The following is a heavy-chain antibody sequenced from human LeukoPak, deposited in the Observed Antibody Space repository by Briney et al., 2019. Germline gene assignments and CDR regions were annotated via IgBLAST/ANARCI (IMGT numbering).Heavy chain of an antibody. D-gene: IGHD3-16*01. CDR2: IKQDGSEK. J-gene: IGHJ4*02. Sequence: GGSLRLSCAASGFTFSNYWMTWVRQAPGKGLEWVANIKQDGSEKYYVDSVKGRFTISRDNAKNSLYLQMNSLRAEDTALYYCARDWGKDYWGQGTLVTVSS. CDR1: GFTFSNYW. V-gene: IGHV3-7*05. CDR3: ARDWGKDY.